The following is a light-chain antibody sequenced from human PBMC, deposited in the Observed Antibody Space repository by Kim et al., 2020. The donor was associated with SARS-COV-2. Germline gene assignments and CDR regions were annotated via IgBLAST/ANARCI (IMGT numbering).Light chain of an antibody. CDR2: GKN. J-gene: IGLJ1*01. Sequence: ALGQKVRIPCQGDSLRSYYASWYQQKPGQAPVLGIYGKNNRPSGIPDRFSGSSSGNTASLTITGAQAEDEADYYCNSRDSSGNHYVFGTGTKVTVL. CDR1: SLRSYY. CDR3: NSRDSSGNHYV. V-gene: IGLV3-19*01.